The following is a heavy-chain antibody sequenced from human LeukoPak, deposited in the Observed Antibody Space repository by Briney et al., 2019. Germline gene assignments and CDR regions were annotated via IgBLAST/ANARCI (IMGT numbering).Heavy chain of an antibody. CDR3: AREVAGYVDTALYYFDY. CDR2: ISTYNGNT. Sequence: ASVKLSCKASGYTFTSYGISWVRQAPGQGLEWMGWISTYNGNTNYAQKLQGRVTMTTDTSTSTAYMELRSLRSDDTVVYYCAREVAGYVDTALYYFDYWGQGTLVTVSS. CDR1: GYTFTSYG. V-gene: IGHV1-18*01. D-gene: IGHD5-18*01. J-gene: IGHJ4*02.